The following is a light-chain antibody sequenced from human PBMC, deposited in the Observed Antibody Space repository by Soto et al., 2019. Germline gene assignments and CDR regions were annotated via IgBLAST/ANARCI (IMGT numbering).Light chain of an antibody. V-gene: IGKV1-33*01. Sequence: DIPMTQSTSSLSAFVGDRVTITCQASQDIVNSLNWYQQKPGKAPKLLIYAASSLDTGVPSKFSGSGSGTDFPFTIRSLQPEDVSTYYCQHYDSLPPTFGPGTKVDIK. CDR3: QHYDSLPPT. CDR2: AAS. CDR1: QDIVNS. J-gene: IGKJ3*01.